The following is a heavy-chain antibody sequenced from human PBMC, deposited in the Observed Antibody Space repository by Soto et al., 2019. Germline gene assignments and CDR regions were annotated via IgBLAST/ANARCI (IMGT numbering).Heavy chain of an antibody. Sequence: SETLSLTCTVSGGSISSGDYYWSWIRQPPGKGLEWIGYIYYSGSTYYNPSLKSRVTISVDTSKNQLSLKLSSVTAADTAVYYCARGGYYYGSGSYSAYNWFDPWGQGTLVTVSS. CDR3: ARGGYYYGSGSYSAYNWFDP. D-gene: IGHD3-10*01. V-gene: IGHV4-30-4*01. J-gene: IGHJ5*02. CDR1: GGSISSGDYY. CDR2: IYYSGST.